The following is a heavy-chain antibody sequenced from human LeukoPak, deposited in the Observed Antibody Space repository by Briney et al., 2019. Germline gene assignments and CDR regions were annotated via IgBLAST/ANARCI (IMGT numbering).Heavy chain of an antibody. V-gene: IGHV4-34*01. J-gene: IGHJ5*02. Sequence: SETLSLTCAVYGGSFSGYFWSWIRQPPGKGLEWIGEINHSGSTNYNPSLKSRVTISVDTSKNQFSLKLSSVTAADTVVYYCARGLRYCSSTSCYLLASNWFDPWGQGTLVTVSS. CDR1: GGSFSGYF. CDR2: INHSGST. CDR3: ARGLRYCSSTSCYLLASNWFDP. D-gene: IGHD2-2*01.